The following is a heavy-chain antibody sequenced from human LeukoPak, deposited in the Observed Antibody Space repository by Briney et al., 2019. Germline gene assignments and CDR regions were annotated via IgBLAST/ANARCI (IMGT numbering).Heavy chain of an antibody. Sequence: GGSLRLSCAASGFTFSNYAMTWVRQAPGRGLEWVSGISISGDNKYYADSVKGRFTISRDNSKNTLYLQMNSLRAEDTAVYFCANRGVGYSYMDVWGKGTTVTVSS. CDR1: GFTFSNYA. J-gene: IGHJ6*03. CDR3: ANRGVGYSYMDV. D-gene: IGHD2-15*01. V-gene: IGHV3-23*01. CDR2: ISISGDNK.